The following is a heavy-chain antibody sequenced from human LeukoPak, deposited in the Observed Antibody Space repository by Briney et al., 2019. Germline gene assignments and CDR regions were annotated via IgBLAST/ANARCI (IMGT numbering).Heavy chain of an antibody. CDR3: ARNWNQGVFDY. J-gene: IGHJ4*02. CDR2: ISAYNGNT. D-gene: IGHD1-20*01. CDR1: NYTFTNYG. Sequence: ASVKVSCKASNYTFTNYGISWVRQAPGQGLEWMGWISAYNGNTNYAQKLQGRVTMPTDTSTSTAYMELRSLRSDDTAVYYCARNWNQGVFDYWGQGTLVTVSS. V-gene: IGHV1-18*01.